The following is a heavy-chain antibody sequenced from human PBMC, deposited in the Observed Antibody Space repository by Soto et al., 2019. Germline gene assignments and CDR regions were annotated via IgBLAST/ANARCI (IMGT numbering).Heavy chain of an antibody. V-gene: IGHV4-4*02. D-gene: IGHD6-19*01. CDR2: IYHSGST. J-gene: IGHJ2*01. Sequence: PSETLSLTCAVSGGSISSSNWWSWVRQPPGKGLEWIGEIYHSGSTNYNPSLKSRVTISVDKSKNQFSLKLSSVTAADTAVYYCARGPPGVAGTTTDSTGGFDLWGRGTLVTVSS. CDR3: ARGPPGVAGTTTDSTGGFDL. CDR1: GGSISSSNW.